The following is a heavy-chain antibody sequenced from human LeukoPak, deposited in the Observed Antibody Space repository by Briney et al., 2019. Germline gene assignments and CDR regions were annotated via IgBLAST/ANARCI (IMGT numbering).Heavy chain of an antibody. CDR2: INPSGGST. CDR3: AREQDYYDSSGYPIPPYGMDV. D-gene: IGHD3-22*01. V-gene: IGHV1-46*01. CDR1: GGTFSSYA. J-gene: IGHJ6*02. Sequence: ASVKVSCKASGGTFSSYAISWVRQAPGQGLEWMGIINPSGGSTSYAQKFQGRVTMTRDTSTSTVYMELSSLRSEDTAVYYCAREQDYYDSSGYPIPPYGMDVWGQGTTVTVSS.